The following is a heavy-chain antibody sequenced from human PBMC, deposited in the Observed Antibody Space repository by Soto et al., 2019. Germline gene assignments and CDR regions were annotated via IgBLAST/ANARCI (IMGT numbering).Heavy chain of an antibody. D-gene: IGHD3-3*01. CDR2: IYYSGST. Sequence: SETLSLTCTVSGGSISSYYWSWIRQPPGKGLEWIGYIYYSGSTNYNPSLKSRVTISVDTSKDQFSLKLSSVTAADTAVYYCATRAADYDFWSGYYSYYYYMDVWGKGTTVTVSS. J-gene: IGHJ6*03. V-gene: IGHV4-59*08. CDR1: GGSISSYY. CDR3: ATRAADYDFWSGYYSYYYYMDV.